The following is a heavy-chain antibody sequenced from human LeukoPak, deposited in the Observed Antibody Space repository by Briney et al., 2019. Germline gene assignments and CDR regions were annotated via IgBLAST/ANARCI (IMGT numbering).Heavy chain of an antibody. V-gene: IGHV3-11*04. J-gene: IGHJ5*02. CDR2: ISSSGHLT. CDR1: GFTLRDYY. CDR3: ARDRRSGGYDFWSGYGGAWFDP. D-gene: IGHD3-3*01. Sequence: GGSLRLSRAASGFTLRDYYMNWIRQAPGKGPEWVSQISSSGHLTYYADSVKGRFTVSRDNAKNSLYLQMNSLRAEDTAVYYCARDRRSGGYDFWSGYGGAWFDPWGQGTLVTVSS.